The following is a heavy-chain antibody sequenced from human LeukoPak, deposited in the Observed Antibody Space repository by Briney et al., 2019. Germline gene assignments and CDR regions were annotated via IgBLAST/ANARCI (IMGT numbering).Heavy chain of an antibody. Sequence: PSETLSLTCAVYGGSFSGYYWSWIRQPPGKGLEWIGVINHSGSTNYNPSLKSRVTISVDTSKNQFSLKLSSVTAADTAVYYCARAPKYSSSWYNWFDPWGQGTLVTVSS. D-gene: IGHD6-13*01. CDR2: INHSGST. CDR3: ARAPKYSSSWYNWFDP. J-gene: IGHJ5*02. V-gene: IGHV4-34*01. CDR1: GGSFSGYY.